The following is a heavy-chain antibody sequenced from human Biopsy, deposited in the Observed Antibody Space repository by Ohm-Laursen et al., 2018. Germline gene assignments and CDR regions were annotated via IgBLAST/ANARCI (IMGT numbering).Heavy chain of an antibody. J-gene: IGHJ1*01. D-gene: IGHD4-23*01. CDR2: ISHTGYT. CDR1: GGSFTGHY. Sequence: TLSLTWTVSGGSFTGHYWTWIRQPPGKGLEWIGHISHTGYTSYKSSLKSRVTISLDTSRKHFSLRLTSLAVADTAVYYCARGSNEYGGLYFPHWGQGTLVTVSS. V-gene: IGHV4-59*11. CDR3: ARGSNEYGGLYFPH.